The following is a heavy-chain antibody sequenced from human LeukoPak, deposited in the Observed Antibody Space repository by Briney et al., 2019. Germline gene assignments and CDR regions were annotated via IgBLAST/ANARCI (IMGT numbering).Heavy chain of an antibody. CDR2: IKKDGSEK. D-gene: IGHD3-10*02. V-gene: IGHV3-7*01. Sequence: GGSLRLSCTASGFTFSSYWMSWVRQAPGKGLEWVANIKKDGSEKYYVDSVKGRFTISRDNAKNSLYLQMNSLRAEDTAVYYCAELGITMIGGVWGKGTTVTISS. CDR3: AELGITMIGGV. CDR1: GFTFSSYW. J-gene: IGHJ6*04.